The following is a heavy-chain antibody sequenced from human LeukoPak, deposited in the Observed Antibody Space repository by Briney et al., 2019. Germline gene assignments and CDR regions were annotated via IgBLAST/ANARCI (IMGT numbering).Heavy chain of an antibody. CDR3: ATSPVISRD. CDR2: ISDRGDYI. D-gene: IGHD2-21*01. CDR1: GFTFSTYS. J-gene: IGHJ4*02. V-gene: IGHV3-21*01. Sequence: PGGSLRLSCDPSGFTFSTYSMNWVRQAPGKGPEWVSSISDRGDYIHYADSVKGRFTISRDNAKNTLYLQMNALRVEDTAVYYCATSPVISRDWGQGTLVTVSS.